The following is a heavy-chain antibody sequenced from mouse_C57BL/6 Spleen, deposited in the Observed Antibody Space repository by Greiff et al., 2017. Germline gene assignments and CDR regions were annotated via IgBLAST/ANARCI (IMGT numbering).Heavy chain of an antibody. V-gene: IGHV14-4*01. Sequence: VQLKESGAELVRPGASVKLSCTASGFNIKDDYMHWVKQRPEQGLEWIGWIDPENGDTEYASKFQGKATITADTSSNTAYLQLSSLTSEDTAVYYCTRSYYSNLFAYWGQGTLVTVSA. CDR2: IDPENGDT. D-gene: IGHD2-5*01. CDR1: GFNIKDDY. CDR3: TRSYYSNLFAY. J-gene: IGHJ3*01.